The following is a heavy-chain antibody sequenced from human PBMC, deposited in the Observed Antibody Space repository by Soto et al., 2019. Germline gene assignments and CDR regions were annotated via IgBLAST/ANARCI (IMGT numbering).Heavy chain of an antibody. D-gene: IGHD3-3*01. J-gene: IGHJ6*03. V-gene: IGHV3-30*03. CDR2: ISHDGSNK. Sequence: QVQLVESGGGVVQPGRSVRLSCAASGFTFTTCGMHWVRQAPGKGLEWVALISHDGSNKYYAESVKGRFTISRDNSKNTLNLQMNSLRAEDTAVHYCASNYYDFWSGYYDYYYLDVWGKGTTVTVSS. CDR1: GFTFTTCG. CDR3: ASNYYDFWSGYYDYYYLDV.